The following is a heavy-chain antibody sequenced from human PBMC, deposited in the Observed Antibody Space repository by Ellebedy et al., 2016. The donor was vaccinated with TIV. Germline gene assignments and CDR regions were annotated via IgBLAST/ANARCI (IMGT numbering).Heavy chain of an antibody. CDR1: GFTFSSYS. CDR2: ISSSSSYI. J-gene: IGHJ6*02. Sequence: GESLKISCAASGFTFSSYSMNWVRQAPGKGLEWVSSISSSSSYIYYADSVKGRFTISRDNAKNSLYLQMNSLRAEDTAVYYCATPSGGMDVWGQGTTVTVSS. CDR3: ATPSGGMDV. V-gene: IGHV3-21*01. D-gene: IGHD6-25*01.